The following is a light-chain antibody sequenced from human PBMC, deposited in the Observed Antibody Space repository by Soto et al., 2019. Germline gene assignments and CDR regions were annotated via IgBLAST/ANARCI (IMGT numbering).Light chain of an antibody. V-gene: IGKV1-9*01. J-gene: IGKJ4*01. CDR2: TAS. CDR1: QGISSY. Sequence: DIQLTQSPSFLSASVGDRVTITCRASQGISSYLTWYQQKPGKAPKLLIYTASTLQSGVPSRCSSSGSGTEFTLTISSRQPEDFATYYCQQLNSYPLTFGGGTKVEIK. CDR3: QQLNSYPLT.